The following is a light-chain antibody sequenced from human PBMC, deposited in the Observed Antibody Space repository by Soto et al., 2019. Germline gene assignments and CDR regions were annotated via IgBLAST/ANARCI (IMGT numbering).Light chain of an antibody. CDR1: SSDVGGYNF. CDR2: XXX. CDR3: CSYAGSYTV. Sequence: QSALTQPRSVSGSLGQSVTISCTGTSSDVGGYNFVSWYQQHPGKAPKLMIXXXXXRXXXXPXRXXGSKSGNTASLTISGLQAEXXADYYCCSYAGSYTVFGGGTKLTVL. V-gene: IGLV2-11*01. J-gene: IGLJ2*01.